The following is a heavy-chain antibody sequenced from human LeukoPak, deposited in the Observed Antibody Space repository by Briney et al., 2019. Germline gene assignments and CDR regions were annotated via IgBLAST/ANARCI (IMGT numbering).Heavy chain of an antibody. CDR2: INPNSGGT. J-gene: IGHJ4*02. D-gene: IGHD3-9*01. Sequence: SVNVSCKASVYTFTGYYMHWVRQAPGQGLEWMGGINPNSGGTNYAQKFQGRITMTRDTSISTAYMELSRLRSDDTAVYYCANSYYDILTGYYITLAYWGQGTLVTVSS. CDR3: ANSYYDILTGYYITLAY. CDR1: VYTFTGYY. V-gene: IGHV1-2*02.